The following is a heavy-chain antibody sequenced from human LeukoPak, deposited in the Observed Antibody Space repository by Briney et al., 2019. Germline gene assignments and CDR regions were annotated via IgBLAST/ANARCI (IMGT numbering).Heavy chain of an antibody. D-gene: IGHD6-13*01. CDR1: GYSISSGYY. J-gene: IGHJ4*02. CDR2: LSYSGST. V-gene: IGHV4-38-2*02. Sequence: PSETLSLTCSVSGYSISSGYYWGWIRQPPGKGLEWIGTLSYSGSTYYNPSLKGRVTISVDTSKNQFSLKLNSVTAADTAVYYCATVGIASSFDYWGQGTLVIVSS. CDR3: ATVGIASSFDY.